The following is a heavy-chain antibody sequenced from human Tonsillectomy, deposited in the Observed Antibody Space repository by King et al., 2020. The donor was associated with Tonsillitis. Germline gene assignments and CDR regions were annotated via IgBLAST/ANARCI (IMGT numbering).Heavy chain of an antibody. CDR3: ARDIAPAAGQRYFDY. CDR1: GYTFTSYG. D-gene: IGHD6-13*01. CDR2: ISAYNGNT. J-gene: IGHJ4*02. V-gene: IGHV1-18*01. Sequence: VQLVESGAEVKKPGASVKVSCKASGYTFTSYGFSWVRQAPGQGLEWLGWISAYNGNTNYAQTLQGRVTMTTDTSTSTAYMELRSLRSDDTAVYYCARDIAPAAGQRYFDYGGRGTLVTVSS.